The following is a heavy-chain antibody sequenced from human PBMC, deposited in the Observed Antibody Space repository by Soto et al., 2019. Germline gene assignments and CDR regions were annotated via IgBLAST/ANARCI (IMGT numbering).Heavy chain of an antibody. Sequence: EVQLVESGGGLVQPGGSLGLSCAASGFTFSSYSMNWVRQAPGKGLEWVSYISSSSSTIYYADSVKGRFTISRDNAKNSLYLQMNSLRDEDTAVYYWPREGGSLNWFDPWGQGTLVTVSS. V-gene: IGHV3-48*02. CDR1: GFTFSSYS. CDR2: ISSSSSTI. J-gene: IGHJ5*02. CDR3: PREGGSLNWFDP. D-gene: IGHD1-26*01.